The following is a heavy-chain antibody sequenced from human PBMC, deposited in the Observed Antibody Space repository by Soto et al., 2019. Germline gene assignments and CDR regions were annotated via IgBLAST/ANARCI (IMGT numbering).Heavy chain of an antibody. CDR3: ARDGRYYDSSGYGYYYYGMDV. Sequence: AGGSLRLSCAASGFTFSSYGMHWVRQAPGKGLEWVAVIWYDGSNKYYADSVKGRFTISRDNSKNTLYLQMNSLRAEDTAVYYCARDGRYYDSSGYGYYYYGMDVWGQGTTVTVSS. D-gene: IGHD3-22*01. CDR2: IWYDGSNK. CDR1: GFTFSSYG. J-gene: IGHJ6*02. V-gene: IGHV3-33*01.